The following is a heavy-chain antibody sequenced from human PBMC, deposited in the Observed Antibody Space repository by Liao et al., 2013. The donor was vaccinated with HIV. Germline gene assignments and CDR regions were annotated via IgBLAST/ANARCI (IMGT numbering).Heavy chain of an antibody. CDR2: IYTSGST. V-gene: IGHV4-61*02. J-gene: IGHJ5*02. CDR3: ARSMLLRPNWFDP. Sequence: QLQLQESGPGLVKPSETLSLTCTVSGGSISSGSYYWSWIRQPAGKGLEWIGRIYTSGSTNYNPSLKSRVTISVDTSKNQFFLKLSSVTAADTAVYYCARSMLLRPNWFDPWGQGSLVTVSS. D-gene: IGHD2-15*01. CDR1: GGSISSGSYY.